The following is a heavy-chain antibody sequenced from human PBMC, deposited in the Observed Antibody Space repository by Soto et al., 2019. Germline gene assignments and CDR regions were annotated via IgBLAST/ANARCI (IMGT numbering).Heavy chain of an antibody. D-gene: IGHD1-1*01. Sequence: GRPPGVCSKVAGFTFGDHCVGWVRQAPGKGLVWVSRINSDGSTTDYADSVKGRFTISRDNAKNTVFLLMNSLRAEDAAVYYCARSLFLNDPDRYWGQGTLVSVPS. V-gene: IGHV3-74*01. CDR1: GFTFGDHC. CDR3: ARSLFLNDPDRY. J-gene: IGHJ4*02. CDR2: INSDGSTT.